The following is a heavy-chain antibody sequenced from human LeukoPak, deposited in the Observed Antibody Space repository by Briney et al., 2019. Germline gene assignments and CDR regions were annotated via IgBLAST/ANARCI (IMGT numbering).Heavy chain of an antibody. D-gene: IGHD5-24*01. V-gene: IGHV5-51*01. CDR1: GYNFTNYW. Sequence: GESLKISCKGSGYNFTNYWIGWVRQMPGEGLEWMGIIFPDDSDTRYSPSFQGQVTISADKAISTAYLQRSGLKASDTAMFYCARLGDDYTSDYWGQGTLVTVSS. J-gene: IGHJ4*02. CDR2: IFPDDSDT. CDR3: ARLGDDYTSDY.